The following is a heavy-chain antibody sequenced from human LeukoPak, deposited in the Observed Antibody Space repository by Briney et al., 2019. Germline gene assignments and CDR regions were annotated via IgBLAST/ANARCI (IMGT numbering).Heavy chain of an antibody. CDR1: GFTFSSYG. D-gene: IGHD6-13*01. V-gene: IGHV3-30*18. J-gene: IGHJ6*03. CDR2: ISYDGSNK. Sequence: PGGSLRLSCAASGFTFSSYGMHWVRQAPGKGLEWVAVISYDGSNKYYADSVKGRFTISRDNSKNTLYLQMNSLRAEDTAVYYCAKEGGYSSSWPIYYYYYMDVWGKGTTVTVSS. CDR3: AKEGGYSSSWPIYYYYYMDV.